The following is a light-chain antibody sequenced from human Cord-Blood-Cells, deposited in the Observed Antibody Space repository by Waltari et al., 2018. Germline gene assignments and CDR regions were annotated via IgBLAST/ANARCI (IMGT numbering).Light chain of an antibody. V-gene: IGLV2-14*01. Sequence: SALTQPAYGSGSHGQPITICCTGTSSAAGGDDVVVWYQQLPGKAPKLMIYDVSNRPSGVSNRFSGSKSGNTASLTISGLQAEDEADYYCSSYTSSSTLVFGGGTKLTVL. CDR3: SSYTSSSTLV. J-gene: IGLJ3*02. CDR1: SSAAGGDDV. CDR2: DVS.